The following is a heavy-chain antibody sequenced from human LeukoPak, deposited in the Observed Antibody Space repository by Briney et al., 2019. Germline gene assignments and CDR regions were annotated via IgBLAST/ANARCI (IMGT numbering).Heavy chain of an antibody. J-gene: IGHJ4*02. D-gene: IGHD2-2*01. Sequence: GGSLRLSCAASGFTFSSYAMHWVRQAPGKGLEWVAVISYDGGNKYYADSVKGRFTISRDNFKNTLYLQMNSLRAEDTAVYYCARSYCSSTSCPDYFDYWGQGTLVTVSS. CDR2: ISYDGGNK. V-gene: IGHV3-30-3*01. CDR1: GFTFSSYA. CDR3: ARSYCSSTSCPDYFDY.